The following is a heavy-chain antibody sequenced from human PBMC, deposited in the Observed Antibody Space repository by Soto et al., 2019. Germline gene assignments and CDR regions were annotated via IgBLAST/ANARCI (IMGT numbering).Heavy chain of an antibody. Sequence: ASVKVSCKASGITFSTYAIHWVRQAPGQSLEWMGWLNTGNGNTRYSQNIQGRVTLTRDTSASTAYMDLSSLRSEDTSIYYCARAISGYVTWGQGTLVTVSS. V-gene: IGHV1-3*04. CDR1: GITFSTYA. J-gene: IGHJ5*02. D-gene: IGHD5-12*01. CDR2: LNTGNGNT. CDR3: ARAISGYVT.